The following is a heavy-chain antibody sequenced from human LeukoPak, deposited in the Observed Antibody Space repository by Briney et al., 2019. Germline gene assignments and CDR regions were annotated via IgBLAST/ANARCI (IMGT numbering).Heavy chain of an antibody. Sequence: ASVKVSCKASGYTFTTYKMHWVRQAPGQGLEWVGIINSSDGDSRNAQKFQGRVTMTRDTSTRTVYMELSSLRSEDTAVYYCARASSQWFGELFRFDYWGQGTLVTVSS. CDR1: GYTFTTYK. D-gene: IGHD3-10*01. V-gene: IGHV1-46*01. CDR3: ARASSQWFGELFRFDY. CDR2: INSSDGDS. J-gene: IGHJ4*02.